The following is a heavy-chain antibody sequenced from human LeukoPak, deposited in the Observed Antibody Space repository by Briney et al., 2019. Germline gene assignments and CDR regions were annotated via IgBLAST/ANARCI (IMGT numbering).Heavy chain of an antibody. Sequence: PSETLSLTCTVSGGSIRSSSYYWGWIRQPPGKGLEWIGNIYDSGSTYYNASLQSRVTISIDTSKNQFSLRLSSVTAADTAMYYCAKSGGYGLIDYWGQGTLVTVSS. J-gene: IGHJ4*02. CDR3: AKSGGYGLIDY. D-gene: IGHD1-26*01. CDR1: GGSIRSSSYY. V-gene: IGHV4-39*01. CDR2: IYDSGST.